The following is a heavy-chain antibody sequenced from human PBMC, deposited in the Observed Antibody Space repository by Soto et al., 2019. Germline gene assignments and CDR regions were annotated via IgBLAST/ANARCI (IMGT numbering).Heavy chain of an antibody. D-gene: IGHD6-13*01. J-gene: IGHJ4*02. V-gene: IGHV1-69*06. CDR3: ARGGAAAGKVDY. CDR1: GGTFSSYA. CDR2: IIPIFGTA. Sequence: QVQLVQSGAEVKKPGSSVKVSCKASGGTFSSYAISWVRQAPGQGLEWMGGIIPIFGTANYAKKFQGRVTITADKATSTDYMEQSSLRSEDTAVYYFARGGAAAGKVDYWGQGTLVTVSS.